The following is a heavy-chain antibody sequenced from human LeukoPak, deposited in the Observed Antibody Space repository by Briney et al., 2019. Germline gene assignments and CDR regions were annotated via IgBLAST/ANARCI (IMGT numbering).Heavy chain of an antibody. CDR2: ISSSSGYI. CDR1: GFTFSSYS. V-gene: IGHV3-21*01. J-gene: IGHJ4*02. D-gene: IGHD6-13*01. CDR3: AREGGSSSWYFDY. Sequence: PGGSLRLSCAASGFTFSSYSMNWVRQAPGKGLEWVSSISSSSGYIYYADSVKGRFTISRDNAKNSLYLQMNSLRAEDTAVYYCAREGGSSSWYFDYWGQGTLVTVSS.